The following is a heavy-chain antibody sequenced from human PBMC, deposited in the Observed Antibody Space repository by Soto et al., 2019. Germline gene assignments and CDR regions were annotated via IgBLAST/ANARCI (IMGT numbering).Heavy chain of an antibody. V-gene: IGHV4-59*01. CDR2: IYYSGST. CDR1: GGSISSYY. J-gene: IGHJ4*02. D-gene: IGHD6-13*01. CDR3: ERARSIAAAGFDY. Sequence: SETLSLTCTVSGGSISSYYWSWIRQPPGKGLEWIGYIYYSGSTNYNPSLKSRVTISVDTSKNQFSLKLSSVTAADTAVYYCERARSIAAAGFDYWGQGTLVTVSS.